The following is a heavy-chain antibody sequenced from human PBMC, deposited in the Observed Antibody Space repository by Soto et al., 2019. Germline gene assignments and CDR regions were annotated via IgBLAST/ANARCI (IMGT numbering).Heavy chain of an antibody. CDR1: GYTFTDYGKY. D-gene: IGHD3-22*01. CDR3: AVYDSSGYRALGF. J-gene: IGHJ3*01. CDR2: INANNGAT. V-gene: IGHV1-2*06. Sequence: ASVKVSCKASGYTFTDYGKYIHWVRQAPGQGLEWMGRINANNGATGFAQKFQGGVTMTRDTSITTAYLGLSSLRSDDTALYYCAVYDSSGYRALGFCGAGTILTV.